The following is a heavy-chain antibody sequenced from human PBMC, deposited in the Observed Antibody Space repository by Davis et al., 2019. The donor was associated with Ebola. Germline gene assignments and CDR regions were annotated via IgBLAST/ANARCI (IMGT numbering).Heavy chain of an antibody. J-gene: IGHJ4*02. CDR2: INHSGST. CDR3: AIPLYPGYSSGWYAGGY. D-gene: IGHD6-19*01. CDR1: GGSFSGYY. V-gene: IGHV4-34*01. Sequence: MPSETLSLTCAVYGGSFSGYYWSWIRQPPGKGLEWIGEINHSGSTNYNPSLKSRVTISVDTSKNQFSLKLSSVTAADTAVYYCAIPLYPGYSSGWYAGGYWGQGTLVTVSS.